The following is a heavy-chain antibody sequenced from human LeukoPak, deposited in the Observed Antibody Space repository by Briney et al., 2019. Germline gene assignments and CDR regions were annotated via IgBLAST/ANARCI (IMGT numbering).Heavy chain of an antibody. D-gene: IGHD3-22*01. CDR1: GFTFSSYS. CDR2: ISSSSSYI. Sequence: PGGSLRLSCAASGFTFSSYSMNWVRQAPGKGLEWVSSISSSSSYIYYADSVKGRFTISRDNAKNSLYLQMNSLRAEDTAVYYCARDRYDSGGYYYRYFDYWGQGALATVSS. J-gene: IGHJ4*02. V-gene: IGHV3-21*01. CDR3: ARDRYDSGGYYYRYFDY.